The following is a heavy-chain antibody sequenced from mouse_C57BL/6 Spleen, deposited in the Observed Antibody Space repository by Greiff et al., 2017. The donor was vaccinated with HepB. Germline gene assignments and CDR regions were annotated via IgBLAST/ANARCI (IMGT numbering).Heavy chain of an antibody. D-gene: IGHD4-1*01. J-gene: IGHJ3*01. CDR2: IYPGSGNT. CDR3: ARGDWKGFAY. CDR1: GYTFTDYY. V-gene: IGHV1-76*01. Sequence: QVQLQQSGAELVRPGASVKLSCKASGYTFTDYYINWVKQRPGQGLEWIARIYPGSGNTYYNEKFKGKATLTAEKSSSTAYMQLSSLTSEDSAVYFCARGDWKGFAYWGQGTLVTVSA.